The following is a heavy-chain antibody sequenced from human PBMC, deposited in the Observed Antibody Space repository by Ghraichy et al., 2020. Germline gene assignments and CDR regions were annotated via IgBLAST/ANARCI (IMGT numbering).Heavy chain of an antibody. J-gene: IGHJ4*02. CDR2: IKQDGSEK. CDR1: GFTFSSYW. D-gene: IGHD2-15*01. CDR3: ARDHCSGGSCYSGGGLGGRY. Sequence: GGSLRLSCAASGFTFSSYWMSWVRQAPGKGLEWVANIKQDGSEKYYVDSVKGRFTISRDNAKNSLYLQMNSLRAEDTAVYYCARDHCSGGSCYSGGGLGGRYWGQGTLVTVSS. V-gene: IGHV3-7*03.